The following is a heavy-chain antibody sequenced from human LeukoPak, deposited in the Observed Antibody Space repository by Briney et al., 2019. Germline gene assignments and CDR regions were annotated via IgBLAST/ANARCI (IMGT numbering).Heavy chain of an antibody. CDR3: ARDWGAAGLWDY. CDR2: IKEDGSEK. D-gene: IGHD6-13*01. Sequence: PGGSLRLSCASSGFTFSNYWMSWVRQAPGKGLEWVANIKEDGSEKDYVDSVKGRFTISRDNAKNSLYLQMNSLRAEDMAIYYCARDWGAAGLWDYWGQGTLVTVSS. J-gene: IGHJ4*02. CDR1: GFTFSNYW. V-gene: IGHV3-7*05.